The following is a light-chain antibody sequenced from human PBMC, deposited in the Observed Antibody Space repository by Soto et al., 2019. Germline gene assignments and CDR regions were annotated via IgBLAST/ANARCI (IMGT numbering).Light chain of an antibody. Sequence: QSVLTQPASVSGSPGQSITISCTGTSSDVGAYNYVSWYQHHPGKAPKLIIYEVANRPSGVSNRFSGSKSGNTASLTISGFQAEDEADYSCSSYTDSNTVLFGGGTKVTVL. J-gene: IGLJ2*01. CDR3: SSYTDSNTVL. V-gene: IGLV2-14*01. CDR1: SSDVGAYNY. CDR2: EVA.